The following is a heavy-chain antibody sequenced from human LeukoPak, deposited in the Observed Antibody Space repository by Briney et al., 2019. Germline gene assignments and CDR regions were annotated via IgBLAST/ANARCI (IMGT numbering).Heavy chain of an antibody. CDR1: GFTFSSYW. Sequence: GGSLRLSCAASGFTFSSYWMSWVRQAPGKGLEWVSAISGSGVYTYCADSVKGRFTISRDNSKNTLYLQMNSLRAEDTAVYYCAASSNWQDYWGQGTLVTVSS. CDR2: ISGSGVYT. D-gene: IGHD6-13*01. V-gene: IGHV3-23*01. CDR3: AASSNWQDY. J-gene: IGHJ4*02.